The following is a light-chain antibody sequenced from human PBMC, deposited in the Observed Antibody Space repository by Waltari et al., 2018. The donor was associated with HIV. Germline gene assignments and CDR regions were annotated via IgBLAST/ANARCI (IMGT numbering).Light chain of an antibody. CDR3: QSYDSSLSGSV. CDR1: RSKIGARFD. Sequence: QSVLTQPPSVSGAPGQRVTISCSGSRSKIGARFDVPWYQQIPGTAPKLLIYGNSNRPSGVPDRFSGSKSGTSASLAITGLQAEDEADYYCQSYDSSLSGSVFGGGTKLTVL. J-gene: IGLJ3*02. V-gene: IGLV1-40*01. CDR2: GNS.